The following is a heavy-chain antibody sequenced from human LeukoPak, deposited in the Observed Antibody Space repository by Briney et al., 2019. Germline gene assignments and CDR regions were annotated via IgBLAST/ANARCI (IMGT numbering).Heavy chain of an antibody. V-gene: IGHV1-2*02. J-gene: IGHJ4*02. CDR2: INPNSGGT. D-gene: IGHD2-2*01. CDR1: GYTFTGYY. CDR3: ARLSYNQLLLYPGDY. Sequence: ASVKVSCKASGYTFTGYYMHRVRQAPGQGLEWMGWINPNSGGTNYAQKFQGRVTMTRDTSISTAYMELSRLRSDDTAVYYCARLSYNQLLLYPGDYCGQGTLVTVSS.